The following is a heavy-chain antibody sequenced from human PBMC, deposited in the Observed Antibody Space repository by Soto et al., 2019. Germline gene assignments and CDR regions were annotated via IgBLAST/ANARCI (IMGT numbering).Heavy chain of an antibody. J-gene: IGHJ6*02. CDR3: ARVGSYSASSGYYIDYYYGMDV. CDR1: GYTFTSYG. V-gene: IGHV1-18*01. D-gene: IGHD3-22*01. Sequence: ASVKVSCKASGYTFTSYGISWVRQAPGQGLEWMGWISAYNGNTNYAQKRQGRVTMTTATSTSTAYMELRSLRSDDTAVYYSARVGSYSASSGYYIDYYYGMDVWGQVTTVTVSS. CDR2: ISAYNGNT.